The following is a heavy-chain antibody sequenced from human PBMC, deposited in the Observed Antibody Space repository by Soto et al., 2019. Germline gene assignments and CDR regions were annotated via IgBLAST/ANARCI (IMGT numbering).Heavy chain of an antibody. J-gene: IGHJ4*02. D-gene: IGHD3-16*02. CDR2: IYYSGST. CDR1: GGSISSSSYY. Sequence: SETLSLTCTVSGGSISSSSYYWGWIRQPPGKGLEWIGSIYYSGSTYYNPSLKNRVTISVDTSKNQFSLKLSSVTAADTAVYYCARHRPELSSFDYWGQGTLVTVSS. V-gene: IGHV4-39*01. CDR3: ARHRPELSSFDY.